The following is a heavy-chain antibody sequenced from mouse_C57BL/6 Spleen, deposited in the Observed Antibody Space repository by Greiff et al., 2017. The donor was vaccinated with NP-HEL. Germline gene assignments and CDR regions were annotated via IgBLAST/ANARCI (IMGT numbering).Heavy chain of an antibody. V-gene: IGHV1-82*01. CDR2: IYPGDGDT. CDR3: ARSRDLLRPMDY. J-gene: IGHJ4*01. Sequence: QVQLQQSGPELVKPGASVKISCKASGYAFSSSWMNWVKQRPGKGLEWIGRIYPGDGDTNYNGKFKGKATLTADKSSSTAYMQLSSLTSEDSAVYFCARSRDLLRPMDYWGQGTSVTVSS. CDR1: GYAFSSSW. D-gene: IGHD2-1*01.